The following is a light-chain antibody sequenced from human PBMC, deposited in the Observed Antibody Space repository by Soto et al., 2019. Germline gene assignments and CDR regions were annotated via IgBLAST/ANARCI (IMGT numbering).Light chain of an antibody. CDR3: CSYAGSRKFDLV. V-gene: IGLV2-23*03. Sequence: NHPASGSGVALRALTISCTETSSDVGNYNLVSWYQQHPGKAPKLMIYEGTKRPSGVSSRFSGSKSGNTASLTISGLQAEDEADYYCCSYAGSRKFDLVFGGGTQLTVL. CDR1: SSDVGNYNL. J-gene: IGLJ2*01. CDR2: EGT.